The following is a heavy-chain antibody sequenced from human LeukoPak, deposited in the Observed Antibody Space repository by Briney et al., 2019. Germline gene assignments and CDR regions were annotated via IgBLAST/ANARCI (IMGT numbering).Heavy chain of an antibody. CDR3: ARDYRFTHTIHYFDY. CDR1: GGSISSGGYY. CDR2: IYYSGST. J-gene: IGHJ4*02. Sequence: SETLSLTCTVSGGSISSGGYYWSWIRQHPGKGLEWIGYIYYSGSTNYNPSLKSRVTMSVDTSKNQFSLKLSSVTAADTAVYYCARDYRFTHTIHYFDYWGQGTLVTVSS. V-gene: IGHV4-61*08. D-gene: IGHD2-2*01.